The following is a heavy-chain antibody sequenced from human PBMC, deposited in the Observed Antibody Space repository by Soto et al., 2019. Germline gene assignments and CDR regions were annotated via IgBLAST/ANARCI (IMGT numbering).Heavy chain of an antibody. D-gene: IGHD6-19*01. J-gene: IGHJ4*02. CDR2: VYHTGLT. Sequence: QVQLHESGPGLVKPSGTLSLTCANSGDSIFSNVWWSWVRQPPGKGLEWIGEVYHTGLTDYNPSLKGRVTMSVDTSKNQFSLSVTSVTAADTAIYYCARDAAVPGETDRFDYWGQGTLVTVSS. CDR3: ARDAAVPGETDRFDY. V-gene: IGHV4-4*02. CDR1: GDSIFSNVW.